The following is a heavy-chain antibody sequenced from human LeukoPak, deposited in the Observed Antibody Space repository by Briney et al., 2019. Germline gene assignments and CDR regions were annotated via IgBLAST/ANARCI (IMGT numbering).Heavy chain of an antibody. J-gene: IGHJ6*02. Sequence: ASVKVSCKASGYTFTSYYMHWVRQAPGQGLEWMAIINPSGGDTNYAQKLQGRVTMTRGTSTRTVYMELSSLRSEDTAVYYCARDGDDFGDYVEYNYYGLDVWGQGTTVTVSS. D-gene: IGHD4-17*01. CDR3: ARDGDDFGDYVEYNYYGLDV. CDR1: GYTFTSYY. CDR2: INPSGGDT. V-gene: IGHV1-46*01.